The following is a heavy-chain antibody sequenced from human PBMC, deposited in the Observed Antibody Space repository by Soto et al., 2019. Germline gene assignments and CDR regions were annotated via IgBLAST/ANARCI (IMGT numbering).Heavy chain of an antibody. Sequence: HPGGSLRLSCAASGFTFSSYAMSWVRQAPGKGLEWVSAISGSGGSTYYADSVKGRFTISRDNSKNTLYLQMNSLRAEDTAVYYCAKVINIAAAGTHYYYYYGMDVWGQGTTVTVSS. CDR1: GFTFSSYA. CDR3: AKVINIAAAGTHYYYYYGMDV. D-gene: IGHD6-13*01. CDR2: ISGSGGST. J-gene: IGHJ6*02. V-gene: IGHV3-23*01.